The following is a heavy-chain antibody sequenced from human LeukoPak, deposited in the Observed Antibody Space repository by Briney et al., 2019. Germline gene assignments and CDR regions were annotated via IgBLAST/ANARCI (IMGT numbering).Heavy chain of an antibody. CDR3: ARALRGRYSSGWRYFDL. CDR1: GYTFTSYD. Sequence: GASVKVSCKASGYTFTSYDINWVRQATGQGLEWMGWMNPNSGNTGYAQKFQGRVTMTRTTSISTAYMELSSLRSEDTAVYYCARALRGRYSSGWRYFDLWGRGTLVTVSS. CDR2: MNPNSGNT. D-gene: IGHD6-19*01. V-gene: IGHV1-8*01. J-gene: IGHJ2*01.